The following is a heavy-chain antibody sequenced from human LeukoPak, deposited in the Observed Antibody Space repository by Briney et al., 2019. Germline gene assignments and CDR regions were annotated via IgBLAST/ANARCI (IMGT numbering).Heavy chain of an antibody. CDR3: AKDFLDTVHRGPFDY. CDR1: GFSFSNYA. Sequence: GGSLRLSCVSSGFSFSNYAMIWVRPAPGKGLEWGSSISGSGGSTQYADSVKGRSTISRDNSKNTLYLQMNSLRAEDTAVYYCAKDFLDTVHRGPFDYWGQGTLVTVSS. J-gene: IGHJ4*02. CDR2: ISGSGGST. D-gene: IGHD3/OR15-3a*01. V-gene: IGHV3-23*01.